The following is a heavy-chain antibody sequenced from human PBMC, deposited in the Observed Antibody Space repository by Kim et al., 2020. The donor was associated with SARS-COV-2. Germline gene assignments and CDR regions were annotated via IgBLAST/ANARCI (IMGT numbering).Heavy chain of an antibody. CDR1: PYSITPYW. CDR3: ATGGLIQANEN. J-gene: IGHJ4*02. CDR2: IYPDDSDT. V-gene: IGHV5-51*01. Sequence: GESLKISCQGSPYSITPYWIAWVRQMPGKGLEWMGIIYPDDSDTRYSPSFEGQVTISADRSINTAYLQWSSLRASDTAMYYCATGGLIQANENWGQGTLVTVSS. D-gene: IGHD2-8*01.